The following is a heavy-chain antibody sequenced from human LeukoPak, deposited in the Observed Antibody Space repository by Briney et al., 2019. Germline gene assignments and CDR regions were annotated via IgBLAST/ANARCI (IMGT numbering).Heavy chain of an antibody. D-gene: IGHD1-1*01. J-gene: IGHJ6*02. CDR3: ARDRTTGTPVDYYGMDV. CDR2: INAGNGNT. CDR1: GYTFTSYA. V-gene: IGHV1-3*01. Sequence: ASVKVSCKTSGYTFTSYAMHWVRQAPGQRLEWMGWINAGNGNTKYSQKFQGRVTITRDTSASTAYMELSSLRSEDTAVYYCARDRTTGTPVDYYGMDVWGQGTTVTVSS.